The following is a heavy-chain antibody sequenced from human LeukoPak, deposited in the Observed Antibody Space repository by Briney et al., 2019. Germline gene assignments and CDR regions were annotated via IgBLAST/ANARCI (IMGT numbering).Heavy chain of an antibody. V-gene: IGHV3-23*01. CDR2: ISGSGGNT. Sequence: PGGSLRLSCAASGFTSSSYAMSWVRQAPGKGLEWVSAISGSGGNTYYADSVKGRFTISRDNSKNTLYLQMDSLRAEDTAVYYCAKEIFGVVITYFDYWGQGTLVTVS. J-gene: IGHJ4*02. D-gene: IGHD3-3*01. CDR3: AKEIFGVVITYFDY. CDR1: GFTSSSYA.